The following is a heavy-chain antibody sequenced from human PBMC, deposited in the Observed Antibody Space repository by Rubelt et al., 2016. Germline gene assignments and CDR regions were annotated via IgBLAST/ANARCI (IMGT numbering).Heavy chain of an antibody. Sequence: QVQLQQWGAGLLKPSETLSLTCAVYGGSFSDYYWSWIRQPPGKGLEWIGEINHSGSTNYNPSLKSRVTVSVDTSKNQFSLKLRSVTAADTAVYYCERRGGQSSGFFDFDYWGQGFLVTVSS. V-gene: IGHV4-34*01. CDR2: INHSGST. CDR1: GGSFSDYY. CDR3: ERRGGQSSGFFDFDY. D-gene: IGHD3-22*01. J-gene: IGHJ4*02.